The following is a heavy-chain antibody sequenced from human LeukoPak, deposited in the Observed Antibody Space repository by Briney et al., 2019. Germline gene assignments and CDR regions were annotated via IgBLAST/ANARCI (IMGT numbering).Heavy chain of an antibody. CDR3: AKERDYDSSGYSGRGYYFDY. V-gene: IGHV3-33*06. Sequence: PGGSLRLSCAASGFTFSSYGMHWVRQAPGKGLEWVAVIWYDGSNKYYADSVKGRFTISRDNSKNTLYLQMNSLRAEDTAVYYCAKERDYDSSGYSGRGYYFDYWGQGTLVTVSS. CDR1: GFTFSSYG. J-gene: IGHJ4*02. D-gene: IGHD3-22*01. CDR2: IWYDGSNK.